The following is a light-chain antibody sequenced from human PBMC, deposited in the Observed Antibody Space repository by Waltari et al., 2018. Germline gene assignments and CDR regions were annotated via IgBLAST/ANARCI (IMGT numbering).Light chain of an antibody. J-gene: IGKJ4*01. CDR2: DTS. CDR3: QQRGSWPQIT. Sequence: DIVLTQSPATLSLSPGERASLSCRASQSIKFYLAWYQQRPDQAPRLLIYDTSNRATGVPARFSGSGSETDFTLTISSLEPEDFAVYYCQQRGSWPQITFGGGTRVEI. CDR1: QSIKFY. V-gene: IGKV3-11*01.